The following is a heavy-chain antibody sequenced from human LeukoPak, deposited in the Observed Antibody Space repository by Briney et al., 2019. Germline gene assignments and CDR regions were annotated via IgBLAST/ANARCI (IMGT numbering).Heavy chain of an antibody. CDR2: IHTYNGHT. J-gene: IGHJ4*02. Sequence: ASVKVSCKSSGYTFNSYGITWVRQAPGQGLEWMGWIHTYNGHTNYAQKFQGRVTITADKSTNTAYMELSSLRSEDTAVYYCASRGYCSGGSCYSVDYWGQGTLVTVSS. CDR3: ASRGYCSGGSCYSVDY. CDR1: GYTFNSYG. D-gene: IGHD2-15*01. V-gene: IGHV1-18*01.